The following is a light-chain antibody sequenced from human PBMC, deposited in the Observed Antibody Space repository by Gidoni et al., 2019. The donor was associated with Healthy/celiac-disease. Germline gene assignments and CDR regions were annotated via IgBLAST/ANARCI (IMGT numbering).Light chain of an antibody. CDR1: QSVKSN. CDR3: QQYNNWPPIT. V-gene: IGKV3-15*01. CDR2: SAS. J-gene: IGKJ5*01. Sequence: EIVMTQSPSTLPVSPGERATLSCRASQSVKSNLAWYQQKPGQAPRLLIYSASTRATGIPARFSGSGSGTEFTRTISSLQSEDFAVYYCQQYNNWPPITCGQGTRLEIK.